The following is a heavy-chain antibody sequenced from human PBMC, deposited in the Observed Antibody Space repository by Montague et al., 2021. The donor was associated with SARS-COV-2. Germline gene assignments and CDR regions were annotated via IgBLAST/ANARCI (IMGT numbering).Heavy chain of an antibody. CDR2: INHSGST. D-gene: IGHD3-10*01. J-gene: IGHJ6*02. Sequence: SETLSLTCAVSGGSFSGYYWSWIRQPPGKGLEWIGEINHSGSTNYNPSLKSRVTISVDTSKNQFSLKLSSVTAADTAVYYCARVRYSGSGTSLDMDVWGHGTTVTVSS. CDR1: GGSFSGYY. V-gene: IGHV4-34*01. CDR3: ARVRYSGSGTSLDMDV.